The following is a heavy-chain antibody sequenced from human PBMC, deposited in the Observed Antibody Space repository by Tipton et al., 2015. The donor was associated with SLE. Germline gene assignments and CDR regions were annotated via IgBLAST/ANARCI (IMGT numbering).Heavy chain of an antibody. V-gene: IGHV3-21*01. CDR2: ISSTSYFI. Sequence: GSLRLSCAASGFTFSTYGMRWVRQSPEKGLQWVSSISSTSYFIYYADSVKGRFTISRDNAKNSLYLQMDSLRAEDTAVYYCARGYNRRGGGYFDYWGQGALVTVSS. J-gene: IGHJ4*02. D-gene: IGHD1-14*01. CDR1: GFTFSTYG. CDR3: ARGYNRRGGGYFDY.